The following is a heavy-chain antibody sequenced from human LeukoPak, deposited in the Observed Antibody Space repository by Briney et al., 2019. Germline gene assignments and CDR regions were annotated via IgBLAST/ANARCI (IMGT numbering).Heavy chain of an antibody. CDR2: VYHTGTA. CDR1: GDYIGSGGKF. CDR3: AREGAHPVYDV. Sequence: KTSETLSLTCTVSGDYIGSGGKFWTWLRQHPGKGLEYIGYVYHTGTASYNPSLTSRVVISVNTSTKQFSLRLSSVTAADTAVYFCAREGAHPVYDVWGPGILVTVS. D-gene: IGHD5/OR15-5a*01. V-gene: IGHV4-31*03. J-gene: IGHJ4*02.